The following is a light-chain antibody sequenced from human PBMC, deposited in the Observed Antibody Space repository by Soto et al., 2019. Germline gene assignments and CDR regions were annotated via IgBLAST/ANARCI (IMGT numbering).Light chain of an antibody. CDR3: QQRSNWPIT. CDR1: QSVSSN. V-gene: IGKV3-11*01. Sequence: EIVMTQSPATLSVSPGERATLCCRASQSVSSNLAWYQQKPGQAPRILIYDASNRDTGIPARFSGSGSGTDFTLTISRLEPEDFAVYYCQQRSNWPITFGQGTRLEIK. CDR2: DAS. J-gene: IGKJ5*01.